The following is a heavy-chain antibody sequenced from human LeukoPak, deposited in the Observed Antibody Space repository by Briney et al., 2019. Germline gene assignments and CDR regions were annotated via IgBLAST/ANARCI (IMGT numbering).Heavy chain of an antibody. D-gene: IGHD3-22*01. Sequence: SETLSLTCAVYGGSFSGYYWSWIRQPPGKGLEWIGEINHSGSTNYNPSLKSRVTISVDTSKNQFSLKLSSVTAADTAVYYCARGPGYYDSSGLIRWGQGTLVTVSS. CDR2: INHSGST. V-gene: IGHV4-34*01. J-gene: IGHJ4*02. CDR3: ARGPGYYDSSGLIR. CDR1: GGSFSGYY.